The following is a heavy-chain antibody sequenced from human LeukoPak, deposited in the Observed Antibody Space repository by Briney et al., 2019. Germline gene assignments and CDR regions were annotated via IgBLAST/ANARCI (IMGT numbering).Heavy chain of an antibody. D-gene: IGHD2-15*01. V-gene: IGHV4-31*03. Sequence: PSETLSLTCTASGGSISSGGYCWSWIRQHPGKGLEWIGYVCHDGGTSYNPSLKSRVTVAIDTSKNQFSLKLNSVTAADTAVFYCAKEGRDSGGYNGWFEPWGQGTLVTVSS. J-gene: IGHJ5*02. CDR2: VCHDGGT. CDR1: GGSISSGGYC. CDR3: AKEGRDSGGYNGWFEP.